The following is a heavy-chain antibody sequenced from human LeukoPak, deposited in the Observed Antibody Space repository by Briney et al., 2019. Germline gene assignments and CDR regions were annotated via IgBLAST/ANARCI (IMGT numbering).Heavy chain of an antibody. CDR1: GFTFSSYG. J-gene: IGHJ4*02. CDR3: AKELQASWYYFDY. V-gene: IGHV3-33*06. CDR2: IWYDGSNK. D-gene: IGHD5-24*01. Sequence: GRSLRLSCAASGFTFSSYGMHWVRQAPGKGLEWVAVIWYDGSNKYYADSVKGRFTISRDNSKNTLYLQMNSLRAEDTAVYYCAKELQASWYYFDYWGQGTLVTVSS.